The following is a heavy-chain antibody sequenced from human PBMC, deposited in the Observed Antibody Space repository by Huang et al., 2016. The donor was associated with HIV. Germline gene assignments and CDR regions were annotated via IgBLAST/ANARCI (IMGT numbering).Heavy chain of an antibody. CDR1: GFSFSAFG. J-gene: IGHJ5*02. D-gene: IGHD6-19*01. CDR3: AKDRVMGGTSGPFDL. CDR2: ISYNGYDK. Sequence: KLVESGGGVVQGGGSLTLSCVAPGFSFSAFGMHGVRQYPGNGLEWVATISYNGYDKYYKDSLGGRFSISRDNSKKTLNLQMDSLRRDDTAVYFCAKDRVMGGTSGPFDLWGQGSSVTIAP. V-gene: IGHV3-30*18.